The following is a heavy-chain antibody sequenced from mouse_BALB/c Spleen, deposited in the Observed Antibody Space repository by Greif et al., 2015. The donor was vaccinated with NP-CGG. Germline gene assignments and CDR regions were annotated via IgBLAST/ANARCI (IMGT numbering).Heavy chain of an antibody. Sequence: QVQLQHSGAELVRPGASVKLSCKASGYTFTSYWINWVKQRPGQGLEWIGNIYPSDSYTNYNQKFKDKATLTVDKSSSTAYMQLSSPTSEDSAVYYCTRCGNLAWFAYWGQGTLVTVSA. CDR2: IYPSDSYT. V-gene: IGHV1-69*02. D-gene: IGHD2-1*01. CDR1: GYTFTSYW. CDR3: TRCGNLAWFAY. J-gene: IGHJ3*01.